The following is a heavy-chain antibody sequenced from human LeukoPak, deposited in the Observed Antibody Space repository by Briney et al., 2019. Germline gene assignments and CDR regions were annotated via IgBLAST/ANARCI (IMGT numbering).Heavy chain of an antibody. V-gene: IGHV3-23*01. Sequence: GGSLRLSCAAPGFTFSSYAMSWVRQAPGKGLEWVSAISGSGGSTYYADSVKGRFTISRDNSKNTLYLQMNSLRAEDTAVYYCAKAVVVAAKGVGYFDYWGQGTLVTVSS. CDR2: ISGSGGST. CDR3: AKAVVVAAKGVGYFDY. J-gene: IGHJ4*02. CDR1: GFTFSSYA. D-gene: IGHD2-15*01.